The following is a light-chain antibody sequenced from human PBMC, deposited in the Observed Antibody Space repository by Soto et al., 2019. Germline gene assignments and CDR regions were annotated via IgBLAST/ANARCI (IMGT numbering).Light chain of an antibody. CDR3: SSYTSSSTYV. CDR1: SSDVGGYNY. CDR2: DVS. V-gene: IGLV2-14*01. J-gene: IGLJ1*01. Sequence: SALTQPASVSGSPGQSITTACTGTSSDVGGYNYVSWYQQYPGKAPRLVISDVSNRPSGVSNRFSGSKSGNSASLTISGLQAEDEADYYCSSYTSSSTYVFGTGTKVTV.